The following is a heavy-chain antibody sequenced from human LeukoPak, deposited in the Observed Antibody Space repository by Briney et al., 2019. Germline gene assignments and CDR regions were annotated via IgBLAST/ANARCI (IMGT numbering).Heavy chain of an antibody. CDR1: GFNFGTFW. J-gene: IGHJ1*01. Sequence: LSGGPLRLSCAASGFNFGTFWMSWVRQAPGRGLEWVAKINQDGSVRDYVDSVKGRFTISRDNANNFLHLQMNSLRADDAAVYYCARDQNFYDTTGEGYFQHWGQGTLVTVSS. D-gene: IGHD3-22*01. CDR3: ARDQNFYDTTGEGYFQH. CDR2: INQDGSVR. V-gene: IGHV3-7*01.